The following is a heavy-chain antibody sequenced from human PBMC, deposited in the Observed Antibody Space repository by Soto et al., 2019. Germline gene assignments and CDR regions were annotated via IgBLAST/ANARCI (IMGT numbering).Heavy chain of an antibody. CDR1: GFTFSSYG. V-gene: IGHV3-30*18. Sequence: GGSLRLSCAASGFTFSSYGMHWVRQAPGKGLEWVAVISYDGSNKYYADSVKGRFTISRDNSKNTLYLQMNSLRAEDTAVYYCAKDRDPNYYDSSGYYQNYYYYYGMDVWGQGTTVTVSS. J-gene: IGHJ6*02. CDR3: AKDRDPNYYDSSGYYQNYYYYYGMDV. D-gene: IGHD3-22*01. CDR2: ISYDGSNK.